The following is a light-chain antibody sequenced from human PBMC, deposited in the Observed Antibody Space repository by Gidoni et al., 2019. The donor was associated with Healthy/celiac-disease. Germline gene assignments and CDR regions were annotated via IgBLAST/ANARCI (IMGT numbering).Light chain of an antibody. CDR2: DVS. J-gene: IGLJ2*01. V-gene: IGLV2-14*03. CDR1: SSDVGGYNY. Sequence: QSALTHPASVAGSPGQSITISCTGTSSDVGGYNYVSWYQQHPGKAPKLMIYDVSNRPSGFSNRFSGSKSGNTASLTISGLQAEDEADYYCSSYTSSSTVVFGGGTKLTVL. CDR3: SSYTSSSTVV.